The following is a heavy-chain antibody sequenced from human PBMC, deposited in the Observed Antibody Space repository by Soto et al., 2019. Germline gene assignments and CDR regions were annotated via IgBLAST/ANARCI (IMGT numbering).Heavy chain of an antibody. CDR1: GYSFTSYW. CDR3: ARPSLPYYYYYGMDV. J-gene: IGHJ6*02. CDR2: IYPGDSDT. V-gene: IGHV5-51*01. Sequence: GESLKISCKGSGYSFTSYWIGWVRQMPGKGLEWMGIIYPGDSDTRYSPSFKGQVTISADKSISTAYLQWSSLKASDTAMYYCARPSLPYYYYYGMDVWGQGTTVTVSS.